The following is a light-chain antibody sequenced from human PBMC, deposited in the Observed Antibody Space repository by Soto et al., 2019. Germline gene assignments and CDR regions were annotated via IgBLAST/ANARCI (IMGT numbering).Light chain of an antibody. CDR3: CSYVGRCTSYV. V-gene: IGLV2-11*01. CDR1: SSDVGGYNF. J-gene: IGLJ1*01. CDR2: DVT. Sequence: QSALTQPRSVSGSPGQSVTISCTGTSSDVGGYNFVSWYQQHPGKAPKFMIYDVTKRPSGVPDRFSGSKSGTTASLTISGLQAEDEADYYCCSYVGRCTSYVFGTGTKLAVL.